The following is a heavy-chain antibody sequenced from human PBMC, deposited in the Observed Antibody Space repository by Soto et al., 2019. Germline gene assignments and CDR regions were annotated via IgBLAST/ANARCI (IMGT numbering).Heavy chain of an antibody. Sequence: QVQLVQSGAEVKKPGASVKVSCKASGYTFSDFYIHWVRQAPGQGLEWMGWINPNNGGTNYAQKFNGRVTMTRDTSITTAYMELSSLTSVTTAENYCARRGDYYYCYAMEVWGQGTTGTGSS. CDR1: GYTFSDFY. CDR2: INPNNGGT. CDR3: ARRGDYYYCYAMEV. V-gene: IGHV1-2*02. J-gene: IGHJ6*02.